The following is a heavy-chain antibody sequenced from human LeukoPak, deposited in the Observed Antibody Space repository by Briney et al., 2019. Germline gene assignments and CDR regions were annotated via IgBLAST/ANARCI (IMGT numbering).Heavy chain of an antibody. CDR3: ARGEQTMIPDNWFDP. Sequence: ASVKVSCKASGYTFTSYYMHWVRQAPGQGLEWMGIINPSGGSTSYAQKFQGRVTMTRDTSTSTVYMELSSLRSEDTAVYYCARGEQTMIPDNWFDPWDQGTLVTVSS. CDR2: INPSGGST. V-gene: IGHV1-46*01. J-gene: IGHJ5*02. D-gene: IGHD3-22*01. CDR1: GYTFTSYY.